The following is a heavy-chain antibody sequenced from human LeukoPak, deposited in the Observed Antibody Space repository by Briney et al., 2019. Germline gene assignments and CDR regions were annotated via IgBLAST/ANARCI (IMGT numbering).Heavy chain of an antibody. J-gene: IGHJ4*02. Sequence: SQTLSLTCAISGDSVSSNSAVWNWIRQSPSRGLEWLGRTYYRSKWYNYYAVSVKSRITIKPDTSKNQFSLHLNSVTPEDTAVYYCARTSGHFDYWGQGTPVTVSS. CDR1: GDSVSSNSAV. CDR3: ARTSGHFDY. CDR2: TYYRSKWYN. V-gene: IGHV6-1*01.